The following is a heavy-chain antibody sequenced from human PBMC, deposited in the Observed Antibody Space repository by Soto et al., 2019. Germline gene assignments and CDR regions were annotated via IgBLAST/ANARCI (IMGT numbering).Heavy chain of an antibody. CDR3: ARNFYDFWSGDNWFDP. CDR1: GGSISSSSYY. Sequence: PSETLSLTCTVSGGSISSSSYYWGWIRQPPGKGLEWIGSIYYSGSTYYNPSLKSRVTISVDTSKNQFSLKLSSVTAADTAVYYCARNFYDFWSGDNWFDPWGQGTLVTVSS. CDR2: IYYSGST. V-gene: IGHV4-39*01. D-gene: IGHD3-3*01. J-gene: IGHJ5*02.